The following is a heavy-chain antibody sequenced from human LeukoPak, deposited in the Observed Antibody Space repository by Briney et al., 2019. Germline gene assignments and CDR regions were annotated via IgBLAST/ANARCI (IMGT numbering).Heavy chain of an antibody. Sequence: ASVKLSCKASGGTFSSYAISWVRQAPGQGLEWMGGIIPIFGTANYAQKFQGRVAITADKSTSTASMEPSSLRSEDTAVYYCARMFPRGYSYGHFDYWGQGTLVTVSS. CDR2: IIPIFGTA. CDR3: ARMFPRGYSYGHFDY. CDR1: GGTFSSYA. J-gene: IGHJ4*02. V-gene: IGHV1-69*06. D-gene: IGHD5-18*01.